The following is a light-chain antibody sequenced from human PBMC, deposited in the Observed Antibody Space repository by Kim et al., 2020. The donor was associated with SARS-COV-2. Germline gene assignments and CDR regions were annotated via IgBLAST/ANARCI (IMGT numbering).Light chain of an antibody. V-gene: IGKV1-12*01. CDR3: QQTNTFPIT. CDR1: QGINNW. J-gene: IGKJ5*01. CDR2: AAS. Sequence: VGDRVTITWRASQGINNWVAWFQQRPGKAPNLLVYAASRLHSGVPSRFDGSGSGTDFTLTISSLQPEDSATYYCQQTNTFPITFGQGTRLEIK.